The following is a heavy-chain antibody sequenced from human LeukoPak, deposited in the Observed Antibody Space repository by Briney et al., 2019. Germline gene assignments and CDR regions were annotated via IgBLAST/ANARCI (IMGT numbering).Heavy chain of an antibody. CDR2: IKSKTDGGTV. CDR1: GFTLSNAW. V-gene: IGHV3-15*01. CDR3: TTVNRAYDY. J-gene: IGHJ4*02. D-gene: IGHD1-14*01. Sequence: KAGGSLRLSCAASGFTLSNAWMSWVRQAPGKGLEWVGRIKSKTDGGTVDYTAPVKGRFTISRDDSKNMLYLQMNSLTTEDTAVYYCTTVNRAYDYWGQGTLVTVSS.